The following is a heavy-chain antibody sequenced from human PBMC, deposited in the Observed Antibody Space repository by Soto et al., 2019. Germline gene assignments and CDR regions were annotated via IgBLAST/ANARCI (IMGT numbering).Heavy chain of an antibody. Sequence: PSETLSLACSIYSGSFSGYYWSWIRQPPGKGLEWIGEISQSGNTNYSPSLKSRVSISIDTSKKQFPLNLASVSVADTAVYYCARAPKVSGSSQTRPDFWGQGTLVPVSS. CDR1: SGSFSGYY. J-gene: IGHJ4*02. CDR2: ISQSGNT. CDR3: ARAPKVSGSSQTRPDF. D-gene: IGHD6-25*01. V-gene: IGHV4-34*01.